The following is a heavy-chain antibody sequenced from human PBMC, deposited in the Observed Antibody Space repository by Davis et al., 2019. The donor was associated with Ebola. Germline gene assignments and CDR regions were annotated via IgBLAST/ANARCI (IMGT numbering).Heavy chain of an antibody. CDR1: GGSISSSSYY. Sequence: PSETLSLTCTVSGGSISSSSYYWGWIRQPPGKGLEWIGSIYHSGSTNYNPSLKSRVTISVDKSKNQFSLKLSSVTAADTAVYYCARWYPRSPTQYYFDYWGQGTLVTVSS. V-gene: IGHV4-39*07. CDR2: IYHSGST. J-gene: IGHJ4*02. CDR3: ARWYPRSPTQYYFDY. D-gene: IGHD2-15*01.